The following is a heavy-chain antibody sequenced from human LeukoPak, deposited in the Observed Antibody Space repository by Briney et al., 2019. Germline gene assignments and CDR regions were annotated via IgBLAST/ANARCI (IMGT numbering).Heavy chain of an antibody. CDR1: GFTFSSYS. Sequence: PGGSLRLSCTASGFTFSSYSMNWVRQAPGKGLEWVAVISYDGNNKYYADSVKGRFTISRDNAKNSLYLQMNSLRAEDTAVYYCARRSPNYYFDYWGQGTPVTVSS. CDR3: ARRSPNYYFDY. J-gene: IGHJ4*02. CDR2: ISYDGNNK. V-gene: IGHV3-30*03.